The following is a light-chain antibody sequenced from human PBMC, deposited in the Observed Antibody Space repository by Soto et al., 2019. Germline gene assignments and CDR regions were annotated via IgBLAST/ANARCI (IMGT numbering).Light chain of an antibody. CDR1: SSDVGAYNY. V-gene: IGLV2-14*01. CDR3: SSYTSSSTPL. Sequence: QSALTQPASVSGSPGRSITISCTGTSSDVGAYNYVSWYQQYPGKAPKLMIYDVSNRPSGVSNRFSGSKPGNTASLTISGLQAQDEADYYCSSYTSSSTPLFGGGTKLTVL. CDR2: DVS. J-gene: IGLJ2*01.